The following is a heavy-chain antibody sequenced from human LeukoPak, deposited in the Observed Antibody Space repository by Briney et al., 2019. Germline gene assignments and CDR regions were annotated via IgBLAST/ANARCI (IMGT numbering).Heavy chain of an antibody. CDR1: GFTFSKFA. CDR2: ISAPGDST. V-gene: IGHV3-23*01. Sequence: GGSLRLSCAASGFTFSKFAMSWVRQAPGKGLEWVSSISAPGDSTYYADSVKGRFTISRDNSKNTLFLLMNTPRAEDTAVYYCARGAGKGSKDFEFDYWGQGVRVIVSS. CDR3: ARGAGKGSKDFEFDY. J-gene: IGHJ4*02. D-gene: IGHD1-14*01.